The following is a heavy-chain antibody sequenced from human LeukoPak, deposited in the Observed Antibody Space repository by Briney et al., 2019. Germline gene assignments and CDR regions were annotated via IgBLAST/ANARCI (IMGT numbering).Heavy chain of an antibody. Sequence: PGGSLRLSCAASGFTFSSYTMSWVRQPPGKGLEWVSGISGSGASTYYADSVKGRFTISRDTSKNTLYLQMNSLRADETAVYYCAKDTTSPTPWGRFDCWGQRTLVTVSS. J-gene: IGHJ4*02. CDR1: GFTFSSYT. CDR2: ISGSGAST. CDR3: AKDTTSPTPWGRFDC. D-gene: IGHD7-27*01. V-gene: IGHV3-23*01.